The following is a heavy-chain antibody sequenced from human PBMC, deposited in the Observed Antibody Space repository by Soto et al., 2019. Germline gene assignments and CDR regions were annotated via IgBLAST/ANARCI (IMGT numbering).Heavy chain of an antibody. V-gene: IGHV4-34*01. Sequence: QVQLQQWGAGLLKPSETLSLTCAVYGGSFSGSYWSWIRQPPRKGMEWIGEINHSGSTNYNPSLKSRVTISVDTSKNQFSLKLSSVTAADTAVYHCARAFNCGADCSESFAEVDFRDFDYWGQGTLVTVSS. D-gene: IGHD2-21*02. J-gene: IGHJ4*02. CDR1: GGSFSGSY. CDR3: ARAFNCGADCSESFAEVDFRDFDY. CDR2: INHSGST.